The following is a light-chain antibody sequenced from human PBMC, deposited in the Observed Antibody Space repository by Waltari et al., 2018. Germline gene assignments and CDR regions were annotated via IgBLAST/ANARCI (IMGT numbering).Light chain of an antibody. CDR1: RRAVGGYDF. CDR2: DVT. V-gene: IGLV2-14*03. Sequence: HSALTQPASVSGSPGQSITISCTGTRRAVGGYDFVSWYRQHPEKAPNLIIFDVTERTSGISARFSGSKSGNTASLTISGLQSDDEADYYCASYTSSSNYVFGSGTTVTV. J-gene: IGLJ1*01. CDR3: ASYTSSSNYV.